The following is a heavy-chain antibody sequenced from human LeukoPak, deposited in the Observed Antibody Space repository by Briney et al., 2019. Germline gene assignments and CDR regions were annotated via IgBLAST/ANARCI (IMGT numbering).Heavy chain of an antibody. CDR3: ARAAIFGVVHDAFDI. V-gene: IGHV4-4*07. J-gene: IGHJ3*02. D-gene: IGHD3-3*01. CDR2: IYTSGST. CDR1: GGSISSYF. Sequence: SETLSLTCTVSGGSISSYFWSWIRQPAGKGLEWIGRIYTSGSTNYNPSLESRVTMSIDTSKYQFSLKLTSVTAADTAVYYCARAAIFGVVHDAFDIWGQGTMVTVSS.